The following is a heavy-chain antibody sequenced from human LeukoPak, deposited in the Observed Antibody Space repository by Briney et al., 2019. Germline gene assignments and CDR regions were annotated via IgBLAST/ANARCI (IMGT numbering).Heavy chain of an antibody. CDR2: IYYSGST. CDR1: GGSISSSSYY. Sequence: SETLSLTCTVSGGSISSSSYYWGWIRQPPGKGLEWIGSIYYSGSTYYNPSLKSRVTISVDTSKNQFSLKVSSVTAADTAVYYCARQRSYSFDYWGQGTLVTVSS. V-gene: IGHV4-39*01. D-gene: IGHD3-16*02. CDR3: ARQRSYSFDY. J-gene: IGHJ4*02.